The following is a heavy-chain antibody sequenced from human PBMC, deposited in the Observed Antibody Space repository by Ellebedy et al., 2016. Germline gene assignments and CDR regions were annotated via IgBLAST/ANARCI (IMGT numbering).Heavy chain of an antibody. CDR3: ARDYDTLPDWFDP. D-gene: IGHD3-9*01. V-gene: IGHV3-30-3*01. CDR2: ISYDGSNK. Sequence: GESLKISXAASGFTFSSYAMHWVRQAPGKGLEWVAVISYDGSNKYYADSVKGRFTISRDNSKNTLYLQMNSLRAEDTAVYYCARDYDTLPDWFDPWGQGTLVTVSS. J-gene: IGHJ5*02. CDR1: GFTFSSYA.